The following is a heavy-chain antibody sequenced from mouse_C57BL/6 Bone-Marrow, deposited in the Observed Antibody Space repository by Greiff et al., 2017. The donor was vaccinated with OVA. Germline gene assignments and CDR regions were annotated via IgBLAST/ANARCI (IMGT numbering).Heavy chain of an antibody. CDR2: INPSNGGT. D-gene: IGHD1-1*01. Sequence: QVQLQQPGPELVKPGASVKLSCKASGYTFTSYWMHWVKQRPGQGLEWIGNINPSNGGTNYNEKFKSKATLTVDKSSSTAYMQLSSLTSEDSAVYYCARSDYYYGSRWYFDVWGTGTTVTVSS. CDR3: ARSDYYYGSRWYFDV. CDR1: GYTFTSYW. J-gene: IGHJ1*03. V-gene: IGHV1-53*01.